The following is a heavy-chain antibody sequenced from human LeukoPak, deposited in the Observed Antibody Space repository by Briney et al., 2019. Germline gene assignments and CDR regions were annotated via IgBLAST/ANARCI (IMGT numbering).Heavy chain of an antibody. J-gene: IGHJ4*02. CDR3: AKDLYYDILTGHFDY. CDR1: GFTFSSYA. V-gene: IGHV3-23*01. Sequence: PPGGSLRLSCAASGFTFSSYAMSWVRQAPGKGLEWVSAISGSGGSTYYADSVKGRFTISRDNSKNTLYLQMNSLRAEDTAVYYCAKDLYYDILTGHFDYWGQGTLVTVSS. CDR2: ISGSGGST. D-gene: IGHD3-9*01.